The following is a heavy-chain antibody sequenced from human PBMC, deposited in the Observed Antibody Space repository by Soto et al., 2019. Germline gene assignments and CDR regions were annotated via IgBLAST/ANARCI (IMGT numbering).Heavy chain of an antibody. J-gene: IGHJ6*02. D-gene: IGHD3-22*01. V-gene: IGHV1-69*13. CDR2: IIPIFGTA. Sequence: SVKVSCKXSGGTFSSYAISWVRQAPGQGLEWMGGIIPIFGTANYAQKFQGRVTITADESTSTAYMELSSLRSEDTAVYYCARGFSSGYSRHYYYYGMDVWGQGTTVTVSS. CDR3: ARGFSSGYSRHYYYYGMDV. CDR1: GGTFSSYA.